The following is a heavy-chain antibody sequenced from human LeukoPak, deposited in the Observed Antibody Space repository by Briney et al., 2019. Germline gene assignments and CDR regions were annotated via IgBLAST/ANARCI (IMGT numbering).Heavy chain of an antibody. CDR3: AKTDTGTAMVSNDY. J-gene: IGHJ4*02. D-gene: IGHD5-18*01. Sequence: GGSLRLSCAVSGFTNSSHGMHWVRQAPGKGPEWVAMIAYHGNTEYYGDSVKGRFTISRDNSKNTLYLQMDSLRAEDTAVYYCAKTDTGTAMVSNDYWGQGALVTVSS. CDR1: GFTNSSHG. V-gene: IGHV3-30*18. CDR2: IAYHGNTE.